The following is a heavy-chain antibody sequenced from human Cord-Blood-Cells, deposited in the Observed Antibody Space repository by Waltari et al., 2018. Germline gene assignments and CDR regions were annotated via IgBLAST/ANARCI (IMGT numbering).Heavy chain of an antibody. CDR1: GGSFSSSA. J-gene: IGHJ3*02. Sequence: QVQLVQSGAEVKKPGSSVTVSCKASGGSFSSSAISWGRPAPGQGIEWMGRIIPILGISNYSQKYQGIVTITADNATSTAYIELSSLRSEDTAVYYWARDQTYSDAFDIWGQGTMVTVSS. V-gene: IGHV1-69*09. D-gene: IGHD2-21*01. CDR2: IIPILGIS. CDR3: ARDQTYSDAFDI.